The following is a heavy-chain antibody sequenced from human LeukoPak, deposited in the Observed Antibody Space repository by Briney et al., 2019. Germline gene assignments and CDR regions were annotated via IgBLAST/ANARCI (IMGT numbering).Heavy chain of an antibody. CDR1: GGSISSYY. V-gene: IGHV4-4*07. CDR3: AREGVGASAGLFDY. CDR2: IYASGST. J-gene: IGHJ4*02. Sequence: SETLSLACTVSGGSISSYYWSWIRQSAGKGLEWIGRIYASGSTKYNPSLKSRVTMSVDTSKNQFSLKLTSVTAADTALYYCAREGVGASAGLFDYWGQGTLVTVSS. D-gene: IGHD1-26*01.